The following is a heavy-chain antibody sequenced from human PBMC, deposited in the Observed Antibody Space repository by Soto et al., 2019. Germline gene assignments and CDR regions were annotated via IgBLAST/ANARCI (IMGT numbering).Heavy chain of an antibody. CDR1: GYSFTSYW. V-gene: IGHV5-51*01. Sequence: GDCRKMSVTSSGYSFTSYWIVLGLQMPGKDLEWVGLFNPGGSDIRYSTSFQGQVTISGDKSISTADLKWSSLKASDTAIYYCARHKVDSRVGYDIWGQGTLVTVSS. CDR3: ARHKVDSRVGYDI. CDR2: FNPGGSDI. J-gene: IGHJ3*02. D-gene: IGHD3-22*01.